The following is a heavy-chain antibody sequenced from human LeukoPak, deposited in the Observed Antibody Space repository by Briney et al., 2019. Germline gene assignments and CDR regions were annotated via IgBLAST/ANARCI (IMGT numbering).Heavy chain of an antibody. CDR2: IYYSGST. Sequence: SETLSLTCTVSGGSISISSYYWGWIRQPPGKGLEWIGSIYYSGSTYYNPSLKSRVTISVDTSKNQFSLKLSSVTAADTAVYYCAKDRPNVYSSSWLHFLDYWGQGTLVTVSS. D-gene: IGHD6-13*01. J-gene: IGHJ4*02. V-gene: IGHV4-39*02. CDR3: AKDRPNVYSSSWLHFLDY. CDR1: GGSISISSYY.